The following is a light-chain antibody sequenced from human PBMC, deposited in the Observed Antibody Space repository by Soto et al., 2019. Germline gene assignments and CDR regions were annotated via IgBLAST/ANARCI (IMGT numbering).Light chain of an antibody. CDR2: EVT. J-gene: IGLJ3*02. Sequence: QSALTQPPSASGSPGQSVAISCTGTSXDVGGYSYVSWYQQHPGKAPKLMIYEVTKRPSGVPDRFSGSKSGNTASLTVSGLQAEDEADYYCSSYARNRDILFGGGTKFTVL. CDR1: SXDVGGYSY. V-gene: IGLV2-8*01. CDR3: SSYARNRDIL.